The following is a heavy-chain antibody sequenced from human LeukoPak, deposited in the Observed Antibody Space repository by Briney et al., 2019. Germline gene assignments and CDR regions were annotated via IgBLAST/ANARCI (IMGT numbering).Heavy chain of an antibody. Sequence: GASLRLSCAASGFTFSSYAMSWVRQAPGKGLEWVSGISGSGGSTYYADSVKGRFTISRDNSKNTLYLQMNSLRAEDTAVYYCAKGIVGAAGVFDIWGQGTMVSVSS. CDR3: AKGIVGAAGVFDI. CDR2: ISGSGGST. V-gene: IGHV3-23*01. J-gene: IGHJ3*02. D-gene: IGHD1-26*01. CDR1: GFTFSSYA.